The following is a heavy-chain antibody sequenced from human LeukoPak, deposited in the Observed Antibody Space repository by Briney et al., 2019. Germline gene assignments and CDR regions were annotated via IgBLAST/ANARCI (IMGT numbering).Heavy chain of an antibody. Sequence: GGSLRLSCAASGFTFSSYNMNWVRQAPGKGLEWVSAISSSDTYIYYADSVKGRFTISRDNANNSMYLQMNSLRAEDTAVYYCSKRGIAAAASFDYWDQGSLVTVSS. CDR2: ISSSDTYI. J-gene: IGHJ4*02. CDR1: GFTFSSYN. D-gene: IGHD6-13*01. CDR3: SKRGIAAAASFDY. V-gene: IGHV3-21*01.